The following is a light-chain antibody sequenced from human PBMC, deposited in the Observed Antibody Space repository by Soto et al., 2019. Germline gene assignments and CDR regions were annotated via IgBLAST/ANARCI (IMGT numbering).Light chain of an antibody. CDR3: SSYAASNNFV. J-gene: IGLJ1*01. CDR2: EVS. V-gene: IGLV2-8*01. Sequence: QSVLTQPPSASGSPGQSVTISCTGTSSDVGGYNYVSWYQQHPGKAPKLMIYEVSKRPSGVPDRFSGSKSGNTASLTVSGLQAEDEADYYCSSYAASNNFVFGTGTKVTXL. CDR1: SSDVGGYNY.